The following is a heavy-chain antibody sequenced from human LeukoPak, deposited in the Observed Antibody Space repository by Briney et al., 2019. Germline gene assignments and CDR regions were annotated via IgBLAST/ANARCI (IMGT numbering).Heavy chain of an antibody. D-gene: IGHD6-19*01. Sequence: PGGSLRLSCVASGFPFSSYWMTWVRQAPGKGLEWVANIKQDGSKKSYVDSVKGRFTISRDNAKSSLYLQMNSLRVEDTAVYYCARNPQWLSYSMDVWGQGTTVTVSS. J-gene: IGHJ6*02. CDR3: ARNPQWLSYSMDV. CDR1: GFPFSSYW. CDR2: IKQDGSKK. V-gene: IGHV3-7*01.